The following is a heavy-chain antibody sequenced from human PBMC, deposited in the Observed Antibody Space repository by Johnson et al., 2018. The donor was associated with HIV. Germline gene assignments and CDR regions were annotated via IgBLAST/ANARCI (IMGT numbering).Heavy chain of an antibody. CDR2: INWNGGST. CDR1: GFTFDDYA. CDR3: ARGGDYYDSSGGQDAFDI. D-gene: IGHD3-22*01. J-gene: IGHJ3*02. Sequence: VQLVESGGGVVRPGGSLRLSCAASGFTFDDYAMSWVRQAPGKGLEWVAGINWNGGSTGYADSVKGRFTISRDNAKNSLYLQMNSLRAEDTALYYCARGGDYYDSSGGQDAFDIWGQGTMVTVSS. V-gene: IGHV3-20*04.